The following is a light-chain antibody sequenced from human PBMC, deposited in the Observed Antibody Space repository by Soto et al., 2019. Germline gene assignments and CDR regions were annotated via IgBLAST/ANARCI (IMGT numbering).Light chain of an antibody. Sequence: EIVLTQSPGTLSLSPGERATLSCRASQSVSSSYLAWYQQKPGQAPRLLIYGAYSMATDIPDRCSGSGSVTDFTLTISRLEAEDLAVYYCKQYSSSRKYTFGQGTTLQIK. CDR1: QSVSSSY. CDR3: KQYSSSRKYT. V-gene: IGKV3-20*01. CDR2: GAY. J-gene: IGKJ2*01.